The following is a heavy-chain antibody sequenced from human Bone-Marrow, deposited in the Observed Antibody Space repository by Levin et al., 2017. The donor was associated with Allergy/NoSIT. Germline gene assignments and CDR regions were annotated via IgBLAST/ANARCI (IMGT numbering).Heavy chain of an antibody. CDR2: INPDNGGT. CDR1: GYTFNDYY. V-gene: IGHV1-2*06. J-gene: IGHJ3*01. Sequence: PQASVKVSCKASGYTFNDYYIHWVRQAPGQGLEWMGRINPDNGGTTYAQKFQGRVTLTTDSSVSTAYMELTSLTSDDTALFFCARDLVGYDAFDVWGQGSMIVVSS. CDR3: ARDLVGYDAFDV. D-gene: IGHD6-25*01.